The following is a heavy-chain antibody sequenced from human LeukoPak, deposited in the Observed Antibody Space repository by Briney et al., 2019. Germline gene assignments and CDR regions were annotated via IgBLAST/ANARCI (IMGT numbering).Heavy chain of an antibody. CDR1: GYSFTNYW. J-gene: IGHJ4*02. Sequence: GESLKTSCKGSGYSFTNYWIGWVRQVPGKGLEWMGIIYPGDSDTRYSPSFQGQVTISADKSISTAYLQWSSLKASDTAMYYCATKFYGSGSYLRYWGQGTLVTVSS. V-gene: IGHV5-51*01. CDR3: ATKFYGSGSYLRY. D-gene: IGHD3-10*01. CDR2: IYPGDSDT.